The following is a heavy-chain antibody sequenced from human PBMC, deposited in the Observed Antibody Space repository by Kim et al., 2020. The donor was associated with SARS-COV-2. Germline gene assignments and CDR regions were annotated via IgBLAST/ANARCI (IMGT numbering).Heavy chain of an antibody. CDR3: ARMVAPKYNNYVNKDY. V-gene: IGHV1-69*04. CDR1: RDTFTRYA. J-gene: IGHJ4*02. D-gene: IGHD2-15*01. CDR2: FDPNTDKT. Sequence: SVKVSCKASRDTFTRYAISWVRQAPGQGLEWMGRFDPNTDKTNYAQRFQGRVTITADTSTSIAYMELSSLRSEDTAVYFCARMVAPKYNNYVNKDYWGQ.